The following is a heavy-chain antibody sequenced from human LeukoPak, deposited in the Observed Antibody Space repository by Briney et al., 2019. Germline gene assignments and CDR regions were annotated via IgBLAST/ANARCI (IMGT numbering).Heavy chain of an antibody. J-gene: IGHJ5*02. Sequence: PSETLSLTCAVYGGSFSGYSWSWVRQTPGKGLEWIGEIDHRGGSNYNPSLKSRLTMSEDKSKNQFSLQLTSMTAADAAVYYCARGLSRSYYNFWSGYSEPNAHWFDPWGQGTLVTVSS. D-gene: IGHD3-3*01. CDR2: IDHRGGS. CDR1: GGSFSGYS. V-gene: IGHV4-34*01. CDR3: ARGLSRSYYNFWSGYSEPNAHWFDP.